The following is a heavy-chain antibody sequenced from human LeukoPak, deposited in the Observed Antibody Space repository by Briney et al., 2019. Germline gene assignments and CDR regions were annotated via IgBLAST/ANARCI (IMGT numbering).Heavy chain of an antibody. CDR1: GGSINSY. CDR3: ARDSGTTGEVKFDP. D-gene: IGHD3-10*01. J-gene: IGHJ5*02. CDR2: ISGSGTI. V-gene: IGHV4-4*07. Sequence: SETLSLTCTVSGGSINSYWGWIRQPSGKGLEWIGRISGSGTITYNPALQSRLSISIDTSKNQFSLKLMSVTAADTAVYYCARDSGTTGEVKFDPWGQGTLVTVSS.